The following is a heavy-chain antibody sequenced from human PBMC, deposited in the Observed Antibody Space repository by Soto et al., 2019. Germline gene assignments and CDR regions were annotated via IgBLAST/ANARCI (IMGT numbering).Heavy chain of an antibody. V-gene: IGHV4-28*03. J-gene: IGHJ5*02. CDR1: GYSISSSNW. Sequence: SETLSLTCAVSGYSISSSNWWGWIRQPPGKGLEWIGYIYYSGSTYYNPSLKSRVTMSVDTSKNQFSLKLSSVTAVDTAVYYCARVDSSITGTTCWFDPWGQGTLVTVS. CDR2: IYYSGST. CDR3: ARVDSSITGTTCWFDP. D-gene: IGHD1-20*01.